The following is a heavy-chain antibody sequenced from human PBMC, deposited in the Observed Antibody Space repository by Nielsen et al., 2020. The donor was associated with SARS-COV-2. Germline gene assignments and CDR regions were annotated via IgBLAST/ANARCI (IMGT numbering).Heavy chain of an antibody. CDR2: INPSGGST. CDR1: GYTFTSYY. D-gene: IGHD2-2*01. V-gene: IGHV1-46*01. J-gene: IGHJ6*03. Sequence: ASVKVSCKASGYTFTSYYMHWVRQAPGQGLEWMGIINPSGGSTSYAQKFQGRVTMTRDTSISTAYMELSRLRSDDTAVYYCARDPSIVVVPAAMSYYYYYMDVWGKGTTVTVSS. CDR3: ARDPSIVVVPAAMSYYYYYMDV.